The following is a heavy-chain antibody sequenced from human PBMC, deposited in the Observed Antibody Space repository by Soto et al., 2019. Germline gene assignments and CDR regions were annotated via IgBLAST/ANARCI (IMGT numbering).Heavy chain of an antibody. J-gene: IGHJ4*02. D-gene: IGHD5-12*01. V-gene: IGHV3-23*01. CDR3: AKLLGFSGWSFDY. CDR2: ISKSGNT. Sequence: EVQVLESGGGLVQPGGSLRLSCAASGFTFDIYAMSWVRQVPGKGLEWVSTISKSGNTPSAESVKGRFTISRDNSKNTVYLQMNSLRAEDTAVYYCAKLLGFSGWSFDYWGQGTPVTVSS. CDR1: GFTFDIYA.